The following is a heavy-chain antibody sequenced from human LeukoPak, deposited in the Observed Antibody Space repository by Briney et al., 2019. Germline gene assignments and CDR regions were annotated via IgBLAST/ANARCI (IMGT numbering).Heavy chain of an antibody. Sequence: ASAKVSCKASGFTFTGYYLNWVRQAPGQGLEWMGWINPNSGGTNYAQKFQGRVTMTRDTSINTAYMELSGLRSDDTAVFYCARGATGAFDLWGQGTVVTVSS. D-gene: IGHD1-26*01. V-gene: IGHV1-2*02. CDR3: ARGATGAFDL. J-gene: IGHJ3*01. CDR1: GFTFTGYY. CDR2: INPNSGGT.